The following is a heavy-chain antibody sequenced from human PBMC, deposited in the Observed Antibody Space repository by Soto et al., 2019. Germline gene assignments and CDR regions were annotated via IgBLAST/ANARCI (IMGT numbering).Heavy chain of an antibody. CDR1: GYTFTGYY. CDR2: INPNSGGT. J-gene: IGHJ4*02. CDR3: ARGPYYYASSGSSGDFDY. D-gene: IGHD3-22*01. Sequence: GASVKVSCKTSGYTFTGYYMHWVRQAPGQGLEWMGWINPNSGGTNYAQKFQGWVTMTRDTSISTAYMELSRLRSDDTAVYYCARGPYYYASSGSSGDFDYWGQGTLVTVSS. V-gene: IGHV1-2*04.